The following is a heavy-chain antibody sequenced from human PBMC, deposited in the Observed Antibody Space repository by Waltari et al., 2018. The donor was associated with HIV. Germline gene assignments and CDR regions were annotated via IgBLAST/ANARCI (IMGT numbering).Heavy chain of an antibody. V-gene: IGHV4-61*02. CDR1: GGSLSNGSDY. CDR3: ARGRFEGYILYYYYGMDV. J-gene: IGHJ6*02. D-gene: IGHD5-12*01. CDR2: SYSSGNT. Sequence: QVQLQESGPGLVKPPQTLSLTCTISGGSLSNGSDYWNWIRQPAGQGLERIGRSYSSGNTNYNPAINSRVTISGDTSKNQFSLKLSSVTAADTAVYYCARGRFEGYILYYYYGMDVWGQGTTVSVSS.